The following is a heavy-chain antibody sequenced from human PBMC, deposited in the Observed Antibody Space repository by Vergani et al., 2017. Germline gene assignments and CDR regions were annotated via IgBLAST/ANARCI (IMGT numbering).Heavy chain of an antibody. CDR3: AKDLGGCNSISCSYYMDV. Sequence: EVQLLQSGGGVIQPGGSVRLSCAASGFTFSACPMTWVRQAPGKGLEWVSAISARYPSTYYADSVKGRFTISRDNSQNTVNLQMNSLGVDDTAVYYCAKDLGGCNSISCSYYMDVWGKGTTVTV. J-gene: IGHJ6*03. CDR2: ISARYPST. CDR1: GFTFSACP. D-gene: IGHD2/OR15-2a*01. V-gene: IGHV3-23*01.